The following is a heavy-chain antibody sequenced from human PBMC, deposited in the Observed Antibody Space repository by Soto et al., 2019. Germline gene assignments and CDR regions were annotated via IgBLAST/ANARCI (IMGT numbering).Heavy chain of an antibody. D-gene: IGHD3-10*01. Sequence: QVQLVQSGAEVKKPGASVKVSCKASGYTFTSYGISWVRQAPGQGLEWMGWINVYNGNTNYAQKLQGRVTMTTDTSTSTAYLDLRRLRSDYTAVYFCARDTSRGEYDYWGQGTLVTVSS. V-gene: IGHV1-18*01. J-gene: IGHJ4*02. CDR3: ARDTSRGEYDY. CDR2: INVYNGNT. CDR1: GYTFTSYG.